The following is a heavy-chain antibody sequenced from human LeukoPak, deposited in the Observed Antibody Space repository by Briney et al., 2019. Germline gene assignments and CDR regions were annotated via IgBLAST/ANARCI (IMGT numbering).Heavy chain of an antibody. CDR3: ARLRTGDVDY. CDR2: IYPGDSET. D-gene: IGHD7-27*01. J-gene: IGHJ4*02. Sequence: GESLKISCKGSGYSFTNYWVAWVRQMPGKGLEWMGIIYPGDSETRYSPSFQGQVTISADKSISTAYLQWSSLQASDTAMYYCARLRTGDVDYWGQGTLVTVSS. V-gene: IGHV5-51*01. CDR1: GYSFTNYW.